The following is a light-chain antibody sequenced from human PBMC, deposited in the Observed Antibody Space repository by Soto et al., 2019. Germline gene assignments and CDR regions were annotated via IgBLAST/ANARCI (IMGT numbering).Light chain of an antibody. J-gene: IGLJ2*01. CDR1: SSDVGGYNY. CDR2: EVT. CDR3: SSYSSSSTHVV. Sequence: QSALTQPASVSGSPGQSITISCTGTSSDVGGYNYVSWYQHHPGKAPKLMIYEVTNWPTGVSNRFSGSKSGNTASLTISGLQAADEADYYCSSYSSSSTHVVFGGGTKVTVL. V-gene: IGLV2-14*01.